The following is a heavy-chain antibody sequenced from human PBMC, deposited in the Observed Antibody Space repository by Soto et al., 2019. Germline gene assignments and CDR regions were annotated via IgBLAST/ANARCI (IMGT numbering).Heavy chain of an antibody. CDR3: ARGRVAADY. D-gene: IGHD3-3*01. J-gene: IGHJ4*02. V-gene: IGHV4-30-2*01. CDR1: GGSISSGGYS. Sequence: PSETLPLTCAVSGGSISSGGYSWSWIRQPPGKGLEWIGYIYHSGSTYYNPSLKSRVTISVDRSKNQFSLKLSSVTAADTAVYYCARGRVAADYWGQGTLVTVSS. CDR2: IYHSGST.